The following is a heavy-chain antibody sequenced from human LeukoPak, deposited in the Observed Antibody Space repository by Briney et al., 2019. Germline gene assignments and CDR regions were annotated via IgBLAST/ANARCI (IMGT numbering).Heavy chain of an antibody. D-gene: IGHD6-6*01. V-gene: IGHV3-7*01. CDR3: ASHSTSSPIH. CDR2: INQDGSQT. J-gene: IGHJ4*02. Sequence: PGGSLRLSSAASGFTFTTYWMSWVRQAPGKGLEWVANINQDGSQTYYVDSVKGRFTISRDNAKESLYLQMNSLRAEDTAVYHSASHSTSSPIHWGQGTLVTVSS. CDR1: GFTFTTYW.